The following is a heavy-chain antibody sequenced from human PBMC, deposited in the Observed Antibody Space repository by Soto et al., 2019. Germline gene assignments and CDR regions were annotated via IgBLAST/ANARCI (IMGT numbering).Heavy chain of an antibody. CDR1: GGTFSSYT. CDR3: ANLGCSGGSCYSGYYYGMDV. CDR2: IIPILGIA. Sequence: SVKVSCKASGGTFSSYTISWVRQAPGQGLEWMGRIIPILGIANYAQKFQGRVTITADKSTSTAYMELSSLRSEDTAVYYCANLGCSGGSCYSGYYYGMDVWGQGTTVTVSS. D-gene: IGHD2-15*01. J-gene: IGHJ6*02. V-gene: IGHV1-69*02.